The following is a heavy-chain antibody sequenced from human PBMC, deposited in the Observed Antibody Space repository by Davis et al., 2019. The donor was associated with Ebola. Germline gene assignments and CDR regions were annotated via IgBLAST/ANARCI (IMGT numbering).Heavy chain of an antibody. Sequence: PGGSLRLSCAASGFTFSSYGMHWVRQAPGKGLEWVAIISYDGSNKYYADSVKGRFTISRDNSKNTLYLQMNSLRAEDTAVYYCAKAKGNWNFDYWGQGTLVTVSS. CDR1: GFTFSSYG. V-gene: IGHV3-30*18. J-gene: IGHJ4*02. CDR3: AKAKGNWNFDY. CDR2: ISYDGSNK. D-gene: IGHD1-1*01.